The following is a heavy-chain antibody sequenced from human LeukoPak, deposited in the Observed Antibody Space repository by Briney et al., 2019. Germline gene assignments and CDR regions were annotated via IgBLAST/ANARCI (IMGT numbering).Heavy chain of an antibody. Sequence: GASVKVSCKASGGTFSSYAISWVRQAPGQGLEWMVGIIPIFGTANYAQKFQGRVTITADESTSTAYMELSSLRSEDTAVYSCARADFWSGYYTPLYYYYYMDVWGIGTTVTVSS. V-gene: IGHV1-69*13. J-gene: IGHJ6*03. CDR2: IIPIFGTA. CDR1: GGTFSSYA. CDR3: ARADFWSGYYTPLYYYYYMDV. D-gene: IGHD3-3*01.